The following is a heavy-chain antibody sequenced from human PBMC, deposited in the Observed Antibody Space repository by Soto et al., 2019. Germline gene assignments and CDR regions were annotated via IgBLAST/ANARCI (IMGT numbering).Heavy chain of an antibody. V-gene: IGHV3-7*05. D-gene: IGHD1-1*01. CDR3: ARGAMAGNEVPGD. Sequence: EGQLVESGGGLVQPGGSLRLSCQVSGFTFRSYWMTWVRRAPGKRLEWVANINLDGSEKYYVDAVKGRFTISRDNAKNSLPLDLRNLRANDTAVYYCARGAMAGNEVPGDWGQGTLVTVSS. CDR1: GFTFRSYW. J-gene: IGHJ1*01. CDR2: INLDGSEK.